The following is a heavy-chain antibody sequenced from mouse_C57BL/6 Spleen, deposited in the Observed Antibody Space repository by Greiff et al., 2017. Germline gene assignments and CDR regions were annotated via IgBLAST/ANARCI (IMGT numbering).Heavy chain of an antibody. J-gene: IGHJ4*01. D-gene: IGHD3-2*02. CDR3: TGVTDQSTNYAMDY. CDR1: GFTFSNYW. CDR2: IRLKSDNYAT. V-gene: IGHV6-3*01. Sequence: EVKLVESGGGLVQPGGSLKLSCVASGFTFSNYWMNWVRQSPEKGLEWVAQIRLKSDNYATHYAESVKGRFTISRDDSKSRVYLQMINIRADDIGNYYCTGVTDQSTNYAMDYWGQGTSVTVSS.